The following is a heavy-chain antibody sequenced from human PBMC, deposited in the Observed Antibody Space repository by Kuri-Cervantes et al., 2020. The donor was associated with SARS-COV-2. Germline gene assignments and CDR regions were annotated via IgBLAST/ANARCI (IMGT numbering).Heavy chain of an antibody. CDR3: ARIPYYDFWSGLMLYDY. CDR1: GFSLSTSGVG. V-gene: IGHV2-5*02. J-gene: IGHJ4*02. CDR2: IYWDDDK. Sequence: SGPTLVKPTQTLTLTCTFSGFSLSTSGVGVGWIRQPPGKALEWLALIYWDDDKRYSPSLKSRLTISKDTSKSQVVLTMTNMDPVDTATYYCARIPYYDFWSGLMLYDYWGQGTLVTVSS. D-gene: IGHD3-3*01.